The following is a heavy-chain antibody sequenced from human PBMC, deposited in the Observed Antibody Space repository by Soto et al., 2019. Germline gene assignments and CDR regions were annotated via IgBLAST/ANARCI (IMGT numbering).Heavy chain of an antibody. J-gene: IGHJ5*02. Sequence: EVQLVESGGGLVQPGGSLRLSCAASVFTFSSYSMNWVRQAPGKGLEWVSYISSSSSTIYYADSVKGRFTISRDNAKNSLYRQMNSLRDEDTAVYYCAREGGNLNWFDPWGQGTLVTVSS. CDR1: VFTFSSYS. CDR3: AREGGNLNWFDP. V-gene: IGHV3-48*02. CDR2: ISSSSSTI. D-gene: IGHD1-26*01.